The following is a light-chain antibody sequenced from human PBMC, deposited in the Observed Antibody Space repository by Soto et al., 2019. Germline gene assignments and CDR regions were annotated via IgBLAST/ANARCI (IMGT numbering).Light chain of an antibody. V-gene: IGKV1-5*01. CDR1: QSISTW. CDR3: QQYDTYPLS. Sequence: DMQMTQSPSTLSASVGDRVTITCRASQSISTWLAWYQQKPGKAPDLLIYDASSLQTGVPSRFSGSGAGTEFTLTITSLQPDDFATYYCQQYDTYPLSFGGGTEVEIK. J-gene: IGKJ4*01. CDR2: DAS.